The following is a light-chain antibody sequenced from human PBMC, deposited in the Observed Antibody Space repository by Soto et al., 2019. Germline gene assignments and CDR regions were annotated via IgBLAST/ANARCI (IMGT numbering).Light chain of an antibody. CDR3: TSYAGSNNWGV. J-gene: IGLJ1*01. Sequence: QSLLTQPPSASGSPGQSVTISCTGTSSDVGGYNYISWYQHHPGKAPKLMIYEVSQRPSGVPDRFSGSKSGNTASLTVSGLQAEDEADYYCTSYAGSNNWGVFGYRTKVTVL. V-gene: IGLV2-8*01. CDR2: EVS. CDR1: SSDVGGYNY.